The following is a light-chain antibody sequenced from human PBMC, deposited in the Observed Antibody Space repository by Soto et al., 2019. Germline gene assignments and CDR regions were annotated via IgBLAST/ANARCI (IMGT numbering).Light chain of an antibody. J-gene: IGKJ2*01. Sequence: EIVMTQSPATLSVSPGERATLSCRASQSVSSNLAWYQQKPGQAPRLLIYGASTMATGIPARFSGSGSGTEFSLTISSLQSEDFAVYYCQQYNNWPPYPFGQGTKLEIK. CDR2: GAS. V-gene: IGKV3-15*01. CDR3: QQYNNWPPYP. CDR1: QSVSSN.